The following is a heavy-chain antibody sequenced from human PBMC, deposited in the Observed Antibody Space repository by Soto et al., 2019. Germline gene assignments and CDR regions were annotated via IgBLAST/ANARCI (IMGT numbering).Heavy chain of an antibody. Sequence: VQLVESGGGLDKPGGSLRLSCAASGFTFSTYLMNWVRQAPGKGLEWVSSIKSDSSSLYYADSVKGRFTISRDNAKNSLHLQMNTLRVEDTATYFCARKPMTGSQSGAFDIWGQGTMVTVSS. CDR3: ARKPMTGSQSGAFDI. V-gene: IGHV3-21*06. J-gene: IGHJ3*02. CDR2: IKSDSSSL. D-gene: IGHD3-9*01. CDR1: GFTFSTYL.